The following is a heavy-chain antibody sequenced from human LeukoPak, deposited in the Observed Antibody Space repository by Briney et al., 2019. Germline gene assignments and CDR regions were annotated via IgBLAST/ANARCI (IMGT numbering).Heavy chain of an antibody. Sequence: VASVKVSCKASGYTFTDYYIHWVRQAPGQGLEWMGWINPNSGGTNYAQRFQGRVTMTRDTSISTLYMELSRLRSEDTAVYYCARARRIAVAGTPTWWGQGTLVTVSS. V-gene: IGHV1-2*02. D-gene: IGHD6-19*01. J-gene: IGHJ4*02. CDR2: INPNSGGT. CDR3: ARARRIAVAGTPTW. CDR1: GYTFTDYY.